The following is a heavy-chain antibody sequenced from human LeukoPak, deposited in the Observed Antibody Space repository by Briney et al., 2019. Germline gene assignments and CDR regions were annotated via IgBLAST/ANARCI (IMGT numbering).Heavy chain of an antibody. V-gene: IGHV3-48*03. CDR1: GFVFSLDE. D-gene: IGHD1-14*01. Sequence: AGGSLRLSCAASGFVFSLDEMNWVRQAPGKGLEWVSSITSSGTTIYYGDSVKGRFTISRDNAKNSLYLQMDSLRAEDTAVYYCARGDTNRGNFDSWGQGTLVTASS. J-gene: IGHJ4*02. CDR3: ARGDTNRGNFDS. CDR2: ITSSGTTI.